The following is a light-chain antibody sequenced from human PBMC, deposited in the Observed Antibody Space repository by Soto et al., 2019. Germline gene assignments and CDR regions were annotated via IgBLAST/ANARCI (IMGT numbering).Light chain of an antibody. CDR1: QVIGND. CDR2: AAS. V-gene: IGKV1-17*01. Sequence: DIQMTQSPSSLSASVGDRVTITCRASQVIGNDLGWYQQKAGKAPKRLIYAASSLQSGVPSRFRGSGSGTEFALMISSRQPEDVGSYYCLEFRSRPLTFGGGTKVEIK. J-gene: IGKJ4*01. CDR3: LEFRSRPLT.